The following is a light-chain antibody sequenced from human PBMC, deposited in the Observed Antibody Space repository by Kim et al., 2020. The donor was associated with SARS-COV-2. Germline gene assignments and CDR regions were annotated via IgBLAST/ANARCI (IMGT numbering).Light chain of an antibody. J-gene: IGKJ1*01. CDR2: VAS. CDR3: QQSYNTPWT. V-gene: IGKV1-39*01. Sequence: DNQMTQSPSSLSASVGDRITMTCRAGQSISTYLNWYQHKPGKAPKLLISVASNLQSGVPSRFSGSGSGTDFTLTISSLQPEDFATYYCQQSYNTPWTFGQGTKVDIK. CDR1: QSISTY.